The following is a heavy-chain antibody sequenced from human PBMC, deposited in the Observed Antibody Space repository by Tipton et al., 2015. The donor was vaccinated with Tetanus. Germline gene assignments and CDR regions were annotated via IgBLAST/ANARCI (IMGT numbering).Heavy chain of an antibody. CDR1: GFTFSDYN. Sequence: SLRLSCAASGFTFSDYNMNWVRQAPGKGLEWLSFISSDSRTLFYAESVKGRFTISRDNAQNSLYLQINGLRAEDTALYYCARGRGSSWFYVWGQGTMVFVS. D-gene: IGHD6-13*01. V-gene: IGHV3-48*01. CDR2: ISSDSRTL. CDR3: ARGRGSSWFYV. J-gene: IGHJ3*01.